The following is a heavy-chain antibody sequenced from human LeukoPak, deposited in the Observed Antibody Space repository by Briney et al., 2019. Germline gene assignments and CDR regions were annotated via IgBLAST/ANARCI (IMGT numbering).Heavy chain of an antibody. D-gene: IGHD3-9*01. CDR1: GFPFSSHS. J-gene: IGHJ4*02. CDR2: ISGSGSST. V-gene: IGHV3-23*01. Sequence: GALGLSFAASGFPFSSHSISWVRPAPGKGLEWVSAISGSGSSTNYADSVKGRFTISRDNSKNTLYLQMNSLRAEDTAVYYCAKVQTSTTGYKFFDYWGQGTLVAVSS. CDR3: AKVQTSTTGYKFFDY.